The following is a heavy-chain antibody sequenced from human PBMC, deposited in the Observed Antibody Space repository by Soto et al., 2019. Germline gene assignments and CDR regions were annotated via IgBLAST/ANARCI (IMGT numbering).Heavy chain of an antibody. D-gene: IGHD3-16*01. CDR3: ARDERSYGEPPFDY. CDR2: IKSNGGDP. CDR1: GFIFTGYY. V-gene: IGHV1-2*02. J-gene: IGHJ4*02. Sequence: ASVKVSCKASGFIFTGYYIHSVRQVPGQGLEWMGWIKSNGGDPKYAQKFQDRVTMTRDTSMDTVYMELSSLRSDDSAVYYCARDERSYGEPPFDYWGQGTLVTVSS.